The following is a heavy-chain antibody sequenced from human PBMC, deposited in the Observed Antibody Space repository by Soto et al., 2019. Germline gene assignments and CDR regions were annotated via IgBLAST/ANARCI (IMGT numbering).Heavy chain of an antibody. V-gene: IGHV1-69*13. CDR1: GGTFSSYR. Sequence: ASVKVSCKASGGTFSSYRINWVRQAPGQGLEWVGGIVPIYRTADYAQKFQGRVTITADESARTSYMELSSLRSEDTAVYYCASGVATIYYYYYGMDVWGQGTTVTVSS. J-gene: IGHJ6*02. CDR2: IVPIYRTA. CDR3: ASGVATIYYYYYGMDV. D-gene: IGHD5-12*01.